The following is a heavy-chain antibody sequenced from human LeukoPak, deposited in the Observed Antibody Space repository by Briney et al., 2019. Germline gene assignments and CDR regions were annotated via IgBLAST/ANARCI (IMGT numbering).Heavy chain of an antibody. CDR1: GFTFSSYS. V-gene: IGHV3-21*04. D-gene: IGHD3-10*01. J-gene: IGHJ6*04. CDR3: AKGYGSGSYPLGMDV. CDR2: ISTSSSYI. Sequence: PGGSLRLSCAASGFTFSSYSMSWVRQAPGKGLEWVSSISTSSSYIYYADSVKGRFTISRHNAKNSLYLQMNSLRADDMALYYCAKGYGSGSYPLGMDVWGKGTTVTVSS.